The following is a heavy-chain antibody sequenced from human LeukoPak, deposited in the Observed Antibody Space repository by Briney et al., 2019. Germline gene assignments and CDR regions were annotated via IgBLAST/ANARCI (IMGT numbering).Heavy chain of an antibody. J-gene: IGHJ5*02. CDR1: RGSPSTYY. CDR2: IHNSGST. Sequence: SETLSLTSTVSRGSPSTYYWSWIRHPPGKGLEWIGFIHNSGSTHYTISLKSGVTTSLDTSKNQFSLKLTSVTSAHTAVYYCASTDYSNTNWFARLGQGTLVTASS. CDR3: ASTDYSNTNWFAR. V-gene: IGHV4-59*12. D-gene: IGHD4-11*01.